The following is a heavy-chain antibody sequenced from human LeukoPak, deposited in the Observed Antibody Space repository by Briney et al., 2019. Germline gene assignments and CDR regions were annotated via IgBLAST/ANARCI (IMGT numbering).Heavy chain of an antibody. Sequence: PSETLSLTCTVSSGSISSSSYYWGWIRQPPGKGLEWIGIIYYSGITYYNPSLKSRVTISVDTSKNQFSLKLTSVTAADTAVYYCARHFYGTGSYDGMDCWGQGSLVTVSS. CDR3: ARHFYGTGSYDGMDC. V-gene: IGHV4-39*01. CDR1: SGSISSSSYY. J-gene: IGHJ4*02. D-gene: IGHD1-26*01. CDR2: IYYSGIT.